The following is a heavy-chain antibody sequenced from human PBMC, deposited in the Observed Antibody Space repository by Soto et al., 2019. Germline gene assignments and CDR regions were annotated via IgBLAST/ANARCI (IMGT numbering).Heavy chain of an antibody. CDR3: AKEEATALDKGFFDY. V-gene: IGHV3-30-3*01. D-gene: IGHD5-18*01. J-gene: IGHJ4*02. CDR2: ISFDGGNE. CDR1: GFPFSNYP. Sequence: PGGSLRLSCAASGFPFSNYPMHLVRQSPGKGLEWVAVISFDGGNENYADSVKGRFSISRDNSKNTNYLQMDSLRPEDTAVYYCAKEEATALDKGFFDYWGQGNVVTVSS.